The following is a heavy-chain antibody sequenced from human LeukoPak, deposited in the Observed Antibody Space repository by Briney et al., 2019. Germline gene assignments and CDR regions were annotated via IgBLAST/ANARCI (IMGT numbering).Heavy chain of an antibody. D-gene: IGHD3-22*01. V-gene: IGHV4-34*01. CDR1: GGSFSGYY. Sequence: SETLSLTCAVYGGSFSGYYWSWIRQPPGKGLEWIGEINHSGSTNYNPSLKSRVTISVDTSKNQFSLKLNSVTAADTALYYCAREAGSSGYYFDYWGQGTLVTVSS. CDR3: AREAGSSGYYFDY. J-gene: IGHJ4*02. CDR2: INHSGST.